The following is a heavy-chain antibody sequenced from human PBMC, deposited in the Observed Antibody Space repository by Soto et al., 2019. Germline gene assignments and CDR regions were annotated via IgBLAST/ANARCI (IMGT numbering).Heavy chain of an antibody. V-gene: IGHV4-39*01. CDR2: IYYSGST. Sequence: PSETLSLTCAVSGGSISSSSYYWGWIRQPPGKGLEWIGSIYYSGSTYYTLSLQSRVAISVDTSKNQFSLKLNSVTAADSAFYYFVRLVVIIRTFYRVLKPHCFDYGGQGTRVTVSS. D-gene: IGHD3-3*01. CDR1: GGSISSSSYY. J-gene: IGHJ4*02. CDR3: VRLVVIIRTFYRVLKPHCFDY.